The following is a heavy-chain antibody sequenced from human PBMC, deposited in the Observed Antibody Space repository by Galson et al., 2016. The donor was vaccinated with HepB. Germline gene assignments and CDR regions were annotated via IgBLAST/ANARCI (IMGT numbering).Heavy chain of an antibody. CDR2: IKKDGSEK. CDR1: GFTFSSYS. J-gene: IGHJ3*02. Sequence: SLRLSCAASGFTFSSYSMNWVRQAPGKGLEWVANIKKDGSEKYYADSVKGRFTISRDNAKNSLYLQMNSLRAEDTAVYYCAREWLRGYFDWFRKGAFDIWGQGTMVTVSS. CDR3: AREWLRGYFDWFRKGAFDI. V-gene: IGHV3-7*03. D-gene: IGHD3-9*01.